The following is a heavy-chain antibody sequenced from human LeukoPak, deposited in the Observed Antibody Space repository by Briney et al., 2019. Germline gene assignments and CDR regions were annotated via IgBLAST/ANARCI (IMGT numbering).Heavy chain of an antibody. CDR1: GFTFSSYG. D-gene: IGHD6-19*01. V-gene: IGHV3-30*03. CDR3: ARGGSRQWLVRGWFDP. CDR2: MSYDGSNK. Sequence: GGSLRLSCAASGFTFSSYGMHWVRQAPGKGLEWVAVMSYDGSNKYYADSVKGRFTISRDNSKDTLYLQMNSLRAEDTAVYYCARGGSRQWLVRGWFDPWGQGTLVTVSS. J-gene: IGHJ5*02.